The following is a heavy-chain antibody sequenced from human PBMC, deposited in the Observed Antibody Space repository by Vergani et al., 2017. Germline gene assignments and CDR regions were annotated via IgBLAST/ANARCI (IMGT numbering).Heavy chain of an antibody. D-gene: IGHD5-24*01. V-gene: IGHV1-46*01. CDR3: ARDSPMATIVD. CDR2: INPSGGST. Sequence: QVQLVQSGAEVKKPGASVRVSCKASGYTFTSYYMHWVRQAPGQGLEWMGIINPSGGSTSYAQKFQGRVTMTRDTSTSTVYMELSRLRSDDTAVYYCARDSPMATIVDWGQGTLVTVSS. J-gene: IGHJ4*02. CDR1: GYTFTSYY.